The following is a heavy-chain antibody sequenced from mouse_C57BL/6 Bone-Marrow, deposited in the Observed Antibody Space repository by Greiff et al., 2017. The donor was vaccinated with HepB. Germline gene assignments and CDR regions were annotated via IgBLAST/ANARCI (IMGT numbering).Heavy chain of an antibody. J-gene: IGHJ3*01. D-gene: IGHD1-1*02. V-gene: IGHV8-8*01. CDR1: GFSLSTFGMG. Sequence: QVTLKESGPGILQPSQTLSLTCSFSGFSLSTFGMGVGWIRQPSGKGLEWLAHIWWDDDKYYNPALKSRLTISKDTSKNQVFLKIANVDTADTATYYCARQDYYDGNPAWFAYWGQGTLVTVSA. CDR2: IWWDDDK. CDR3: ARQDYYDGNPAWFAY.